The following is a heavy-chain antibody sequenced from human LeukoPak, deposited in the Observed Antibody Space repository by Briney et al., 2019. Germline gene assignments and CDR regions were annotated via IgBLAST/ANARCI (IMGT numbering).Heavy chain of an antibody. D-gene: IGHD2-8*01. CDR1: GYSFVDYY. Sequence: GASVKVSCKASGYSFVDYYIHWVRQGPGKGLEWMGWINSKSGGTNYAQRFKGRVTMTRDTSSSTAFMELSRLSSDDTAVYYCARDLVDYTNAWYYFDYWGQGTLITVSS. V-gene: IGHV1-2*02. J-gene: IGHJ4*02. CDR3: ARDLVDYTNAWYYFDY. CDR2: INSKSGGT.